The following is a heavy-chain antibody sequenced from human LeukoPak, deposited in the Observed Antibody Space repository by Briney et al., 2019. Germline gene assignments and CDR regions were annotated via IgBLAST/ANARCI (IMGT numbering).Heavy chain of an antibody. V-gene: IGHV3-23*01. J-gene: IGHJ4*02. Sequence: GGSLRLSCAASGFTFSTYAMSWVSQAPGNGLEWVSAISGSGDNTKYADSVKGRFAISRDNSKNTLYLQMNSLRAEDSAIYYCAKARSAWYLFDYWGQGTPVTVSS. D-gene: IGHD6-19*01. CDR3: AKARSAWYLFDY. CDR1: GFTFSTYA. CDR2: ISGSGDNT.